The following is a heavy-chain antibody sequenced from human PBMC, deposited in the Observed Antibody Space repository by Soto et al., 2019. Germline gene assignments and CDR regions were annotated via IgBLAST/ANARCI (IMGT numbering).Heavy chain of an antibody. Sequence: QVQLQESDPGLVKPSQTLSLTCTVSGGSISGGGYYWSWIRQHPGKGLEWIGYIYYSGGTYYNPSLKSRVTISVDTSENQFSLRLSSVTAADTAVYYCARKDSGYADYMDVWGKGTTVTVSS. J-gene: IGHJ6*03. V-gene: IGHV4-31*03. CDR3: ARKDSGYADYMDV. D-gene: IGHD5-12*01. CDR2: IYYSGGT. CDR1: GGSISGGGYY.